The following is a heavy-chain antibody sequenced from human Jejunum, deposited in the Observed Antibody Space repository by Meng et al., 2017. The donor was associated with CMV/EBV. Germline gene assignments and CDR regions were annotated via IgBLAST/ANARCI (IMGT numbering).Heavy chain of an antibody. CDR3: ARKYCGSSNCYPFDY. D-gene: IGHD2-2*01. J-gene: IGHJ4*02. Sequence: GGCFSGYYWSWIRQSPGQELEWFRRITHSGSASYNPSLRRRVTISEDTSKSQFSLRLTSVTAADTAIYYCARKYCGSSNCYPFDYWGQGELVTVSS. CDR2: ITHSGSA. CDR1: GGCFSGYY. V-gene: IGHV4-34*01.